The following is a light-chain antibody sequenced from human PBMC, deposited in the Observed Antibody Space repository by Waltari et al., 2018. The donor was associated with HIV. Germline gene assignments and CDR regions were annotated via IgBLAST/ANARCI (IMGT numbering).Light chain of an antibody. J-gene: IGKJ3*01. CDR1: QDISNY. Sequence: DIQLTQSPSSLSASVGDRITITCQATQDISNYLNWLQQKPGQAPELVIHDVSNLETGVPSRFSGSGSGTHFTFTITSLQPEDIGIFYCQEYDNLRRGFTFGPGT. CDR3: QEYDNLRRGFT. V-gene: IGKV1-33*01. CDR2: DVS.